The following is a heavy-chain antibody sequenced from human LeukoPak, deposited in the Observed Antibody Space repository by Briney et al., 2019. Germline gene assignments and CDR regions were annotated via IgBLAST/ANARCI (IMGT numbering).Heavy chain of an antibody. D-gene: IGHD3-22*01. CDR3: ARTYYYDSSGYLGLFY. CDR2: IIPIFGTA. Sequence: SVKVSCKASGYTFTSYDINWVRQAPGQGLEWMGGIIPIFGTANYAQKFQGRVTITTDESTSTAYMELSSLRSEDTAVYYCARTYYYDSSGYLGLFYWGQGTLVTVSS. CDR1: GYTFTSYD. V-gene: IGHV1-69*05. J-gene: IGHJ4*02.